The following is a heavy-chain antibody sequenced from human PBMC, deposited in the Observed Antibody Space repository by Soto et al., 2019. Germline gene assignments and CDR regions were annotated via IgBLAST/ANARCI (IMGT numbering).Heavy chain of an antibody. J-gene: IGHJ4*02. D-gene: IGHD3-10*01. CDR1: GGSVSSGSYY. Sequence: PSETLSLTCTVSGGSVSSGSYYWSWIRQPLGKGLEWIGYFYYSGSTNYNPSLTSRVTIPVDTSKNQFSLKLSSVTAADTAVYYCARHNYGSGSTYFDYWGQGTLVTGSS. V-gene: IGHV4-61*01. CDR3: ARHNYGSGSTYFDY. CDR2: FYYSGST.